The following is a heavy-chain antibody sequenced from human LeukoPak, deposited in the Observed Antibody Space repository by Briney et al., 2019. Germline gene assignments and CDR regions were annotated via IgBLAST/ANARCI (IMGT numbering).Heavy chain of an antibody. J-gene: IGHJ6*03. CDR2: IIPIFGTA. Sequence: VASVKVSCKASGGTFSSYAISWVRQAPGQGLEWMGVIIPIFGTANYAQKFQGRVTITADESTSTAYMELSSLRSEDTAVYYCARDPIGAAAGTNYYYYMDVWGKGTTVTVSS. V-gene: IGHV1-69*01. CDR3: ARDPIGAAAGTNYYYYMDV. D-gene: IGHD6-13*01. CDR1: GGTFSSYA.